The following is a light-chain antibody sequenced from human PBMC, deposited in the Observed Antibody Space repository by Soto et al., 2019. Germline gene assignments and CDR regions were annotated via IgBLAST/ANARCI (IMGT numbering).Light chain of an antibody. CDR3: CSYVGARSYV. V-gene: IGLV2-23*01. CDR1: LSDVGSFGP. J-gene: IGLJ1*01. Sequence: QSALTQPASVSGSPGQSITISCSGLSDVGSFGPVSWYQHHPGQVPKLIIYEGIRRPSGVSSRFSGSKTGNTASLTITGLQAEDEADYYCCSYVGARSYVFGTGTKLTVL. CDR2: EGI.